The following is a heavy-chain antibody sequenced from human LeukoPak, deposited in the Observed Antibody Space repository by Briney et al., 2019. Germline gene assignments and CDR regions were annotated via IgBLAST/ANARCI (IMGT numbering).Heavy chain of an antibody. CDR2: IYHSGST. CDR1: DYSITNGYY. CDR3: ARGGDSSSVGWFDP. Sequence: SETLSLTCTVSDYSITNGYYWGWIRQPPGKGLEWIGSIYHSGSTYYNPSLKSRVTISVDTSKNQFSLKLSSVTAADTAMYYCARGGDSSSVGWFDPWGQGTLVTVSS. J-gene: IGHJ5*02. V-gene: IGHV4-38-2*02. D-gene: IGHD6-13*01.